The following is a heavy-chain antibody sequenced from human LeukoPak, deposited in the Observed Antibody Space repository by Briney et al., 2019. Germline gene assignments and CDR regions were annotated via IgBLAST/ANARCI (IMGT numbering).Heavy chain of an antibody. J-gene: IGHJ3*02. D-gene: IGHD1-1*01. CDR1: GYTFTSYD. V-gene: IGHV1-8*01. CDR2: MNPNSGNT. Sequence: VASVKVSCKASGYTFTSYDINWVRQATGQGLEWMGWMNPNSGNTGYAQKFQGRVTMTRNTSINTAYMELSSLRSEDTAVYCARERGGGTTGTMTYDIWGQGTMVTVSS. CDR3: ARERGGGTTGTMTYDI.